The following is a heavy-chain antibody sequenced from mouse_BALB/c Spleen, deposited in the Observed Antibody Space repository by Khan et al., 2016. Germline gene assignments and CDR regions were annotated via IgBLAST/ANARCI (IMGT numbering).Heavy chain of an antibody. CDR3: TRSPTATRYFDV. Sequence: EVQLQESGPGLVKPSQSLSLTYTVTGYSITSDYAWNWIRQFPENKLEWMGYIRYSGSTTYNPSLKSRISITRDTSKNQFFLQLYSVTTEDTATYYCTRSPTATRYFDVWGAGTTVTVSS. CDR2: IRYSGST. J-gene: IGHJ1*01. CDR1: GYSITSDYA. V-gene: IGHV3-2*02. D-gene: IGHD1-2*01.